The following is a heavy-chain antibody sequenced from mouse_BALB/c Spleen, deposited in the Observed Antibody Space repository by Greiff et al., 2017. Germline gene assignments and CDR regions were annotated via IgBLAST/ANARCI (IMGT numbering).Heavy chain of an antibody. J-gene: IGHJ3*01. CDR3: ARGGSSYVRFAY. CDR2: INPGSGGT. D-gene: IGHD1-1*01. V-gene: IGHV1-54*01. CDR1: GYAFTNYL. Sequence: VQLQQSGAELVRPGTSVKVSCKASGYAFTNYLIEWVKQRPGQGLEWIGVINPGSGGTNYNEKFKGKATLTADKSSSTAYMQLSSLTSDDSAVYCCARGGSSYVRFAYWGQGTLVTVSA.